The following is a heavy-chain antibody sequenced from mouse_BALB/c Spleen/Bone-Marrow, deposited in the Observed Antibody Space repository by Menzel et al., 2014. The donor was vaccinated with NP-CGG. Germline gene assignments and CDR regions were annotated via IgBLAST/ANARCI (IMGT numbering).Heavy chain of an antibody. V-gene: IGHV14-3*02. Sequence: EVQLQQSGAELVRPGASVKLSCTASDFNIKDAYMHWVKQRPEQGLEWIGRIDPANVNTKYDTKFQGKATITADTSSNTAYLLLNSLTSEDTAVYYCAVYYYGRSSFAYWGQGTLVTVSA. CDR2: IDPANVNT. CDR3: AVYYYGRSSFAY. J-gene: IGHJ3*01. D-gene: IGHD1-1*01. CDR1: DFNIKDAY.